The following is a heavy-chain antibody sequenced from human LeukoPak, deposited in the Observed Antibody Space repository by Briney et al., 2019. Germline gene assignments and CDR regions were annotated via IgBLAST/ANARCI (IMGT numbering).Heavy chain of an antibody. V-gene: IGHV3-23*01. CDR2: IGGSGGST. CDR3: AKGKGDY. Sequence: GGSLRLSCAASGFTFSSYAMSWVRQTPEKGLEWVSAIGGSGGSTYYADSVRGRFTISRDDSKNTLYLQMNSLRAEDTAVYYCAKGKGDYWGQGTLVTVSS. CDR1: GFTFSSYA. J-gene: IGHJ4*02.